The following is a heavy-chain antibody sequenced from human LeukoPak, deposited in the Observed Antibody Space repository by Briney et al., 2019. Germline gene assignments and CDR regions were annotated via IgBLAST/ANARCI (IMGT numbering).Heavy chain of an antibody. Sequence: SKTLSLTCAVYGGSFSGYYWSWIRQPPGKGLEWIGEINHSGSTNYNPSLKSRVTISVDTSKNQFSLKLSSVTAADTAVYYCARGHDSSGYYLYYYYYYMDVWGKGTTVTVSS. CDR1: GGSFSGYY. V-gene: IGHV4-34*01. J-gene: IGHJ6*03. CDR3: ARGHDSSGYYLYYYYYYMDV. CDR2: INHSGST. D-gene: IGHD3-22*01.